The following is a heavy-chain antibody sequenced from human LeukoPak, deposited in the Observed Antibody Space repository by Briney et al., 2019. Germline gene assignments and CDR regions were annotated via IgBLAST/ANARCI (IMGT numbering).Heavy chain of an antibody. CDR1: GGSISSRGYY. CDR2: MYYSGST. D-gene: IGHD3-10*01. J-gene: IGHJ4*02. Sequence: SQTLSLTCTVSGGSISSRGYYWGWIRQPPGKGLEWIGSMYYSGSTYYNPSLKSRVTISVDTSKNQFSLKLSSVTAADTAVYYCARYSYGSCYFDYWGQGTLVTVSS. CDR3: ARYSYGSCYFDY. V-gene: IGHV4-39*07.